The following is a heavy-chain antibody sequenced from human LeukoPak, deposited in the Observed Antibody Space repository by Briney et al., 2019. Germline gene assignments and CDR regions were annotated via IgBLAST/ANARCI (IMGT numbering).Heavy chain of an antibody. D-gene: IGHD2-2*01. J-gene: IGHJ4*02. V-gene: IGHV3-48*01. CDR1: GFTFSSYS. CDR2: ISGSGSVS. Sequence: GGSLRLSCAASGFTFSSYSMNWVRQAPGKGLEWISYISGSGSVSYYEDSVKGRFTISRDNAKNSLYLQMNSLRAEDTAVYYCAKDRYCSSTSCCYDYWGQGTLVTVSS. CDR3: AKDRYCSSTSCCYDY.